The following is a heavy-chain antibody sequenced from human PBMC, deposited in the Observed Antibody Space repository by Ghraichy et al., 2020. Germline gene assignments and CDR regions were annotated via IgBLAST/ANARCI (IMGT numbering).Heavy chain of an antibody. Sequence: GGSLRLSCAASGFTFSSYSMNWVRQAPGKGLEWVSSISSSSSYIYYADSVKGRFTISRDNAKNSLYLQMNSLRAEDTAVYYCAREDIVVVAPGAFDIWGQGTMVTVSS. CDR2: ISSSSSYI. CDR1: GFTFSSYS. V-gene: IGHV3-21*01. CDR3: AREDIVVVAPGAFDI. J-gene: IGHJ3*02. D-gene: IGHD2-15*01.